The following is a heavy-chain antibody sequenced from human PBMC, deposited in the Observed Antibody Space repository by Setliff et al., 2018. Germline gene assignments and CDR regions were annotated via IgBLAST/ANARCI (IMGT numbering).Heavy chain of an antibody. CDR1: GDSIDSAF. CDR2: RSTRGDT. D-gene: IGHD2-21*01. Sequence: PSETLSLTCTVSGDSIDSAFWNWIRQSPEKGLEWIGYRSTRGDTNSNPSLRSRLTMSLDTSRSQFSLKLTSVTAADTAVYYCARAQVVFAISAPVWYFEVWGRGTRSPSPQ. CDR3: ARAQVVFAISAPVWYFEV. J-gene: IGHJ2*01. V-gene: IGHV4-4*07.